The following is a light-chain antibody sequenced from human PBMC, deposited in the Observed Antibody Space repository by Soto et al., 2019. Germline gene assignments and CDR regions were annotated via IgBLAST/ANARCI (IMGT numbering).Light chain of an antibody. V-gene: IGKV1-5*03. CDR2: KAS. CDR1: QSISTW. Sequence: DIQMTQSPSTLSASAGDRVTFTCRASQSISTWLAWYHQKPGKAPKLLIDKASSLQSGVPSRFSGSGSGSEFTLTISSLQPDDLATYYCQQYNTYPWTFGQGTEVQIK. J-gene: IGKJ1*01. CDR3: QQYNTYPWT.